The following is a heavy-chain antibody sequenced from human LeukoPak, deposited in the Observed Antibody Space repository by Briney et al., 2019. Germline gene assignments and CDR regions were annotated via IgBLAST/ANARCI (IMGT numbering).Heavy chain of an antibody. V-gene: IGHV4-4*02. Sequence: GSLRLSCAASGFTFSSFAMSWVRQPPGKGLEWIGEIYHSGSTNYNPSLKSRATISVDKSKNQFSLKLSSVTAADTAVYYCARGGAQGYCSGGSCYLEPIDYWGQGTLVTVSS. CDR2: IYHSGST. CDR3: ARGGAQGYCSGGSCYLEPIDY. J-gene: IGHJ4*02. CDR1: GFTFSSFA. D-gene: IGHD2-15*01.